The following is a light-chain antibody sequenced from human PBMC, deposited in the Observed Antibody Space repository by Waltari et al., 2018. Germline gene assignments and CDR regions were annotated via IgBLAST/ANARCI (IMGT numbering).Light chain of an antibody. J-gene: IGKJ1*01. CDR2: AAS. V-gene: IGKV3-20*01. CDR1: QSVSRS. Sequence: EIVLTQSPGTLSLSPGERVTLSCRASQSVSRSLAWYQQKPGQAPRLLIYAASSRATGIPGRVSGRGSGTDFSLTISRLEPEDFAVYYCQHYVRLPATFGQGTKVEI. CDR3: QHYVRLPAT.